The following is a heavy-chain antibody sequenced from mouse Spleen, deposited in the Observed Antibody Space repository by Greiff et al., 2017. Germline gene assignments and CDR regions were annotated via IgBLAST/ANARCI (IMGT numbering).Heavy chain of an antibody. CDR2: IYPGDGDT. Sequence: VQLVESGPELVKPGASVKISCKASGYAFSSSWMNWVKQRPGKGLEWIGRIYPGDGDTNYNGKFKGKATLTADKSSSTAYMQLSSLTSEDSAVYFCASTVVAARGYAMDYWGQGTSVTVSS. J-gene: IGHJ4*01. CDR1: GYAFSSSW. V-gene: IGHV1-82*01. CDR3: ASTVVAARGYAMDY. D-gene: IGHD1-1*01.